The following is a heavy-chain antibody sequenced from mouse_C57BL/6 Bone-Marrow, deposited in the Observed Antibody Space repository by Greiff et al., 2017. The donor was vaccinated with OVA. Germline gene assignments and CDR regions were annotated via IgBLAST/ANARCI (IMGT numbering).Heavy chain of an antibody. CDR3: ALYYYGASFAY. D-gene: IGHD1-1*01. CDR2: IDPSDSYT. V-gene: IGHV1-69*01. J-gene: IGHJ3*01. Sequence: VQLQQPGAELVMPGASVKLSCKASGYTFTSYWMHWVKQRPGQGLEWIGEIDPSDSYTNYNQKFKGKSTLTVDKSSSPAYMQLRSRTSEDSAVYFCALYYYGASFAYWGQGTLVTVSA. CDR1: GYTFTSYW.